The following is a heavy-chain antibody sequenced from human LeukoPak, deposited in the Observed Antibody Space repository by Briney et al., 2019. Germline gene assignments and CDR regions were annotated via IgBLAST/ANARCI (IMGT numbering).Heavy chain of an antibody. J-gene: IGHJ3*01. D-gene: IGHD1-20*01. V-gene: IGHV1-46*01. CDR3: ATPLSPGYNWNEKQV. Sequence: ASVKVSCKASGYTFTSYYMHWVRQAPGQGLEWMGIINPSGGSTSYAQKFQGRVTMTEDTSTDTAYMELSSLRSEDTAVYYCATPLSPGYNWNEKQVWGQGTMVTVSS. CDR1: GYTFTSYY. CDR2: INPSGGST.